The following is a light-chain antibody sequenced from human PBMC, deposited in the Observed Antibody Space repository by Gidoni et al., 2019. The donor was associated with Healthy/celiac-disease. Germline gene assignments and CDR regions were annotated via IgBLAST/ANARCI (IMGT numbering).Light chain of an antibody. CDR2: WAS. Sequence: RATIDCKPSQSVLYSSNNKNYLAWYQQKPGQPPKLLIYWASTRETGVPDRFSGSGSGTDFTLTISSLQAEDVAVYYCQQYYSTPLTFGEGTKVEIK. CDR3: QQYYSTPLT. CDR1: QSVLYSSNNKNY. V-gene: IGKV4-1*01. J-gene: IGKJ1*01.